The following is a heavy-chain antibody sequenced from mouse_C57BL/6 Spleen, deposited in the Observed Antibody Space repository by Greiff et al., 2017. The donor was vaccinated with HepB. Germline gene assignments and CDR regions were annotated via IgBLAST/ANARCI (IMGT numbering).Heavy chain of an antibody. J-gene: IGHJ4*01. CDR3: TGDYAMDY. Sequence: QESGAELVRPGASVTLSCKASGYTFTDYEMHWVKQTPVHGLEWIGAIDPETGGTAYNQKFKGKAILTADKSSSTAYMELRSLTSEDSAVYYCTGDYAMDYWGQGTSVTVSS. V-gene: IGHV1-15*01. CDR1: GYTFTDYE. CDR2: IDPETGGT.